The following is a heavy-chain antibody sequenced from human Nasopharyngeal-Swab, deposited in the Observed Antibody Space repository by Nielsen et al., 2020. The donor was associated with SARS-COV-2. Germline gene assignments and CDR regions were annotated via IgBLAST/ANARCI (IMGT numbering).Heavy chain of an antibody. CDR2: IYYSWST. D-gene: IGHD3-10*01. CDR3: ARHRVLLLWFGENYYYGMDV. V-gene: IGHV4-39*01. J-gene: IGHJ6*02. Sequence: SYTLSLTCTVSGGSISSSSYYWGWIRQPPGKGLEWIGSIYYSWSTYYNPSLKSRVTISVDTSKNQFSLKLSSVTAADTAVYYCARHRVLLLWFGENYYYGMDVWGQGTTVTVSS. CDR1: GGSISSSSYY.